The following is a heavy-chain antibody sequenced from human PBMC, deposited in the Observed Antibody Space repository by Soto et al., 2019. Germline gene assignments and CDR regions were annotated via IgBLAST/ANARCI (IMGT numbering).Heavy chain of an antibody. Sequence: ASVKVSCKASGYSFSDYSINWVRQAPGQGLEWMGWMNPKSGHTAHAQKIQGRVTLTRDTSINTVYMELSSLTSGDTAVNFCARRIPDVKFDSWGQGTQVTVSS. J-gene: IGHJ4*02. CDR3: ARRIPDVKFDS. D-gene: IGHD2-21*01. CDR1: GYSFSDYS. CDR2: MNPKSGHT. V-gene: IGHV1-8*01.